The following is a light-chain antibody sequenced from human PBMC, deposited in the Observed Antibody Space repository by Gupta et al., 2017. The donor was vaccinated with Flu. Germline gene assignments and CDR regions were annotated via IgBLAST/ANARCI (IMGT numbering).Light chain of an antibody. CDR2: RVS. J-gene: IGKJ2*01. CDR3: MQYAHWPHT. CDR1: QSLVHSNGNTH. Sequence: ISCRSSQSLVHSNGNTHLDWFQQRPGQSPWRLIYRVSNRDSGVPDRFRGSGSGTDFTLKISRVEAEDIGLYYCMQYAHWPHTFGQGTKLEIK. V-gene: IGKV2-30*02.